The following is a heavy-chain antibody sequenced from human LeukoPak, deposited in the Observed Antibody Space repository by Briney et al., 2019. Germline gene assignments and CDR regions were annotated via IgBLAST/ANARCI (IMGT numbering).Heavy chain of an antibody. J-gene: IGHJ4*02. CDR3: AREEQQLVPYFDY. CDR2: INHSGST. D-gene: IGHD6-13*01. Sequence: SETLSLTCAVYGGSFSGYYWSWIRQPPGKGLEWIGEINHSGSTNYNPSLKSRVTMSVDTSKNQFSLKLSSVTAADTAVYYCAREEQQLVPYFDYWGQGTLVTVSS. CDR1: GGSFSGYY. V-gene: IGHV4-34*01.